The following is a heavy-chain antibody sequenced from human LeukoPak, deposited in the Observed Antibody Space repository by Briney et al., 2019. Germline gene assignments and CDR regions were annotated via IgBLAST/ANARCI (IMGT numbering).Heavy chain of an antibody. J-gene: IGHJ4*02. CDR3: AREGYGGNWGSFDY. CDR2: ISYDGSNK. Sequence: PGRSLRLSCAASGFTFSTYAMHWVRQAPGKGLEWVALISYDGSNKNYADSVKGRFTISRDNSKNTLYLQMNSLRAEDTAVYHCAREGYGGNWGSFDYWGQGTLVTVSS. V-gene: IGHV3-30-3*01. D-gene: IGHD4-23*01. CDR1: GFTFSTYA.